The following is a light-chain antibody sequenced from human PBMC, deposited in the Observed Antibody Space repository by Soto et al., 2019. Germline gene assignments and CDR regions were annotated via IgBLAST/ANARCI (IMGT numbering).Light chain of an antibody. V-gene: IGKV3-15*01. CDR3: QQYHTWPLT. CDR2: DTS. CDR1: QSIGSH. J-gene: IGKJ4*01. Sequence: IVMTQSPAALSVSPGESATLSCRASQSIGSHLAWYQQRPGRAPRLLIFDTSSRATTGLPARFSGSGSETEFTLTISGLQSEDFAVYYCQQYHTWPLTFCGGTTLQIK.